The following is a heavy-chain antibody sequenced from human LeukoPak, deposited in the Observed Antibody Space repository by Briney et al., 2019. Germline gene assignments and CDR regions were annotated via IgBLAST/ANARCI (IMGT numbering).Heavy chain of an antibody. J-gene: IGHJ4*02. D-gene: IGHD3-10*01. Sequence: SETLSLTCAVYGGSFSGYYWSWIRQPAGKGLEWIGRIYTSGSTNYNPSLKSRVTMSVDTSKNQFSLKLSSVTAADTAVYYCARSSEGYYGYSAPDYWGQGTLVTVSS. CDR1: GGSFSGYY. CDR2: IYTSGST. V-gene: IGHV4-59*10. CDR3: ARSSEGYYGYSAPDY.